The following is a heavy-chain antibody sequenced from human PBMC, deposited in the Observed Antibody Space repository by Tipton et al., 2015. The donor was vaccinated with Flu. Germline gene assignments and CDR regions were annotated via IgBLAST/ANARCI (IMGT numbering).Heavy chain of an antibody. Sequence: SLRLSCAVSGFTFSSYAMSWVRQAPGKGLEWVSAISGSGGSTYYADSVKGRFTISRDNSKNTLYLQMNSLRAEDTAVYYCANSGSYYATEYFQHWGQGTLVTVSS. CDR1: GFTFSSYA. J-gene: IGHJ1*01. CDR3: ANSGSYYATEYFQH. D-gene: IGHD1-26*01. CDR2: ISGSGGST. V-gene: IGHV3-23*01.